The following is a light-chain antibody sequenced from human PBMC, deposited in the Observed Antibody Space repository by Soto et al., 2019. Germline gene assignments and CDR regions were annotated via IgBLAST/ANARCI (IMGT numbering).Light chain of an antibody. CDR3: QQSYTMPLT. CDR1: QSISSY. Sequence: DIPMTQSPSSLSASVGDRVTITCRASQSISSYLNWYQQKPGKAPKLLIFATSNLESGVPSRFSGSGSGTDFTLTISRLQPEDFATYYCQQSYTMPLTFGGGTKVEIK. J-gene: IGKJ4*01. V-gene: IGKV1-39*01. CDR2: ATS.